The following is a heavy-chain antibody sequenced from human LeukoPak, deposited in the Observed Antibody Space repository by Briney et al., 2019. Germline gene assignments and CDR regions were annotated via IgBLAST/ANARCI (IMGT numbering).Heavy chain of an antibody. D-gene: IGHD2-15*01. Sequence: GGSLRLSCAASGFTFRSYWMSWVRQAPGKGLEWVANIKQDGREQYYVDSVEGRLTISRDNAKKSLFLQMNSLGAEDTDVFYCARYCSCGSCLFYYYGMDVWGQGTTVGVSS. CDR3: ARYCSCGSCLFYYYGMDV. CDR1: GFTFRSYW. CDR2: IKQDGREQ. V-gene: IGHV3-7*01. J-gene: IGHJ6*02.